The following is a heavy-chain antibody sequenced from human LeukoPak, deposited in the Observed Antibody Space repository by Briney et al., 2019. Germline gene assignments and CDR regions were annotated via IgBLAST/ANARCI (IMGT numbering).Heavy chain of an antibody. Sequence: ASVKVSCKASGYTFTDYYVGWVRQAPAQGLEWMGWINPNSGTTNYGQKFQGRVTMTRDTSISAAYMELSELTSDDTAVYYCARGGLRSGLSSWGQGTQVTVSS. CDR1: GYTFTDYY. D-gene: IGHD3-3*01. J-gene: IGHJ4*02. V-gene: IGHV1-2*02. CDR3: ARGGLRSGLSS. CDR2: INPNSGTT.